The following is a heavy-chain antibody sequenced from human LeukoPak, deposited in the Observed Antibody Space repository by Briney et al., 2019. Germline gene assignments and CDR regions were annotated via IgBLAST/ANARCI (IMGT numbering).Heavy chain of an antibody. V-gene: IGHV3-30*04. J-gene: IGHJ6*03. CDR2: ISYDGSYK. Sequence: GGSLRLSCAACGFTFSSCAMHWVRQAPGKGLEWVAVISYDGSYKYYADSVKGRFTISRDNSKNTLYLQLNSLRADDTAVYYCARDSYYGSGSHYYYYMDVWGKGITVTVSS. D-gene: IGHD3-10*01. CDR1: GFTFSSCA. CDR3: ARDSYYGSGSHYYYYMDV.